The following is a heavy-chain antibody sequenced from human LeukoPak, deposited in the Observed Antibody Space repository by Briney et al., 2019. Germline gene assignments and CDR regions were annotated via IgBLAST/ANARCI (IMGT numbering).Heavy chain of an antibody. Sequence: SETLSPTCAVYGGSFSTYYWSWIRQPPGKGLEWIGEVNHSGSTNYNPSLKSRLTISVDTSKNQFSLKLSSVTAADTAVYYCAHGMDVWGQGTTVTVSS. CDR3: AHGMDV. CDR2: VNHSGST. V-gene: IGHV4-34*01. J-gene: IGHJ6*02. CDR1: GGSFSTYY.